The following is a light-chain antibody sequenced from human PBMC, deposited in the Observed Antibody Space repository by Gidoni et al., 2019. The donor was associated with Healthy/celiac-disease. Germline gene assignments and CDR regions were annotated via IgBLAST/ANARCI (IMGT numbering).Light chain of an antibody. Sequence: QSVPTQPPSASGTPGQRVTIPCSGSHSNIGSNYVCWFQQLPGTAPKLPIYRNNQRPSGFPDRFSGSKSGTSASLAISGLRSEDEADYYCAAWDDSLSGFWVFGGGTKLTVL. CDR1: HSNIGSNY. CDR2: RNN. CDR3: AAWDDSLSGFWV. J-gene: IGLJ3*02. V-gene: IGLV1-47*01.